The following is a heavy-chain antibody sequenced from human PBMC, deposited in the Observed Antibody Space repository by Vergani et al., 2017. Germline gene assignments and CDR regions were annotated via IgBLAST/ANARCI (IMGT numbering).Heavy chain of an antibody. CDR2: INPSGGST. J-gene: IGHJ6*04. V-gene: IGHV1-46*01. D-gene: IGHD4-17*01. Sequence: QVQLVQSGAEVKKPGASVKVSCKASGYTFTSYYMHWVRQAPGQGLEWMGIINPSGGSTSYAQKFQGRVTMTRDTSTSTVYMELSSLRSEDTAVYYCARDQLGVTRTTQDESNCYYGMDVGGEGTTVTVSS. CDR1: GYTFTSYY. CDR3: ARDQLGVTRTTQDESNCYYGMDV.